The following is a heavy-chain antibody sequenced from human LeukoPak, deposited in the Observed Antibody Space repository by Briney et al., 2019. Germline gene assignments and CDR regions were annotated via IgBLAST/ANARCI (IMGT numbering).Heavy chain of an antibody. J-gene: IGHJ5*02. CDR3: ARTHPEDMVATTEPPNWFDP. V-gene: IGHV3-7*01. CDR1: GFTFSSYW. CDR2: IKQDGSEK. D-gene: IGHD5-12*01. Sequence: GGSLRLSCAASGFTFSSYWMSWVRQAPGKGLEWVANIKQDGSEKYYVDSVKGRFTISRDNAKNSLYLQMNSLRAEDTAVYYCARTHPEDMVATTEPPNWFDPWGQGTLVTVSS.